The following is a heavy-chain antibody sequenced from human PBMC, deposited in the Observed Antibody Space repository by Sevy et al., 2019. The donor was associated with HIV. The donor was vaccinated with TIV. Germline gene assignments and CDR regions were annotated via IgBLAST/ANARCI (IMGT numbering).Heavy chain of an antibody. Sequence: ASVKVSCKASGYTFTSYYMHWVRQAPGQGLEWMGIINPSGGSTSYAQKFQGRVTMTRDTSTSTVYMELRSLRSEDTAVYYCARVPISRGTYSSSWYYDYWGQGTLVTVSS. D-gene: IGHD6-13*01. V-gene: IGHV1-46*03. CDR1: GYTFTSYY. CDR2: INPSGGST. CDR3: ARVPISRGTYSSSWYYDY. J-gene: IGHJ4*02.